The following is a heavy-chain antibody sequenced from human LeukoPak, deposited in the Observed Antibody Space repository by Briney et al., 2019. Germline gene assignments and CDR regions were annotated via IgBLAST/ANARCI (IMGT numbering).Heavy chain of an antibody. V-gene: IGHV4-34*01. Sequence: SETLSLTCAVYGGSFSGYYWSWIRQPPGKGLEWIGEINHSGSTNYSPSLKSRVTISVDTSKNQFSLKLSSVTAADTAVYYCAKSMVRGVIIRGAVWFDPWGQGTLVTVSS. CDR3: AKSMVRGVIIRGAVWFDP. CDR1: GGSFSGYY. D-gene: IGHD3-10*01. CDR2: INHSGST. J-gene: IGHJ5*02.